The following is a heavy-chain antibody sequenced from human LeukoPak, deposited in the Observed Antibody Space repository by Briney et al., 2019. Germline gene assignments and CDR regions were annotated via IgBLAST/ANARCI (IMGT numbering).Heavy chain of an antibody. CDR3: ASDDFWSGYSSFDY. V-gene: IGHV1-69*05. Sequence: SVKVSCKASGGTFSSYAISWVRQAPGQGLEWMGGIIPIFGTANYAQKFQGRLTITTDESTSTAYMELSSLRSEDTAVYYCASDDFWSGYSSFDYWGQGTLVTVSS. CDR1: GGTFSSYA. CDR2: IIPIFGTA. D-gene: IGHD3-3*01. J-gene: IGHJ4*02.